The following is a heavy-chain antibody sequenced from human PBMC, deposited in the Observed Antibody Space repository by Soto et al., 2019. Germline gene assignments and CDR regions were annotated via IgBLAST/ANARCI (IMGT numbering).Heavy chain of an antibody. CDR1: GGSISSSSYY. CDR2: IYYSGST. Sequence: SETLSLTCTVSGGSISSSSYYWGWIRQPPGKGLEWIGSIYYSGSTYYNPSLKSRVTISVDTSKNQFSLKLSSVTAADTAVYYCARPLQRGISPAFDIWGQGTMVTVSS. V-gene: IGHV4-39*01. CDR3: ARPLQRGISPAFDI. J-gene: IGHJ3*02. D-gene: IGHD6-13*01.